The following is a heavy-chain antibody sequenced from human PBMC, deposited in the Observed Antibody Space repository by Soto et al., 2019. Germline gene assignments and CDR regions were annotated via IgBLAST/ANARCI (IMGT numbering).Heavy chain of an antibody. Sequence: PSETLSLTCAVYGGSFSGYYWSWISQPPGKGLEWIGEINHSGSTNYNPSLKRRVTISLDTSNNQFSLKQRSVTAADTAVYYCASSKGDYYASSGYYPFYYHYGMDVWGQGTTVTVS. CDR2: INHSGST. D-gene: IGHD3-22*01. CDR1: GGSFSGYY. CDR3: ASSKGDYYASSGYYPFYYHYGMDV. V-gene: IGHV4-34*01. J-gene: IGHJ6*02.